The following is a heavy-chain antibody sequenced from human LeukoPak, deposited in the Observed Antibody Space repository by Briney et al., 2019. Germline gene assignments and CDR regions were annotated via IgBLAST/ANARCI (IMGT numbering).Heavy chain of an antibody. CDR2: IYYSGST. V-gene: IGHV4-61*08. Sequence: PSETLSLTCTVSGGSISSGGYYWTWIRQPPGKGLEWIGCIYYSGSTNYNPSLKSRVTISLDTSKNHFSLKLTSVTAADTAVYYCARGDFWSGFDYWGQGTLVTVSS. CDR3: ARGDFWSGFDY. D-gene: IGHD3-3*01. CDR1: GGSISSGGYY. J-gene: IGHJ4*02.